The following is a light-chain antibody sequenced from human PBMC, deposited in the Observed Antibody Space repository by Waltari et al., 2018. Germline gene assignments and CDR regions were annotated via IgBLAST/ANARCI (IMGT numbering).Light chain of an antibody. CDR1: SPDIGAYKH. V-gene: IGLV2-14*01. Sequence: QSALTQPASVSGSPGQSITISCSGTSPDIGAYKHVPWYQQHPGQAPKLMIYEVSNRPSGVSNRFSGSKSGNTASLTISGLQADDESHYYCTSFTSSATWVFGGGTKVTVL. CDR2: EVS. J-gene: IGLJ3*02. CDR3: TSFTSSATWV.